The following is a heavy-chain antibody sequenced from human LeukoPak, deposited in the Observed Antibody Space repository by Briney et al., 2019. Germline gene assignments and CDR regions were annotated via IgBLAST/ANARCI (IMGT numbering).Heavy chain of an antibody. Sequence: GASVKVSCKASGYTFTGYYMHWVRQAPGQGLEWMGRINPNSGGTNYAQKFQARVTMTRDTSISTAYMELSRLRSDDTAVYYCARRREGTTGTTSTLYFDYWGQGTLVTVSS. V-gene: IGHV1-2*06. CDR2: INPNSGGT. D-gene: IGHD1-1*01. CDR3: ARRREGTTGTTSTLYFDY. J-gene: IGHJ4*02. CDR1: GYTFTGYY.